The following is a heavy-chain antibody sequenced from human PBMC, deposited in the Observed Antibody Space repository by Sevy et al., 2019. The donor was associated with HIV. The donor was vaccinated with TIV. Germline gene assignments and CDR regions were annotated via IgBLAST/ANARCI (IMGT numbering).Heavy chain of an antibody. V-gene: IGHV3-48*01. D-gene: IGHD3-3*01. CDR2: ISSSSSTI. Sequence: GGSLRLSCAASGFTFSSYSMNWVRQAPGKGLEWVSYISSSSSTIYYADSVKGRFTISRDNAKNSLYLQMDSLRAEDTAVYYCARGLTKKSEYYDFWSGWRDYGMDVWGQGTTVTVSS. CDR1: GFTFSSYS. CDR3: ARGLTKKSEYYDFWSGWRDYGMDV. J-gene: IGHJ6*02.